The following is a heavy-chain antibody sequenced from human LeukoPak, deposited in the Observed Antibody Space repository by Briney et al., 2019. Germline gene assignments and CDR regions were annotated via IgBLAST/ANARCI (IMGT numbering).Heavy chain of an antibody. D-gene: IGHD6-19*01. CDR2: IYPRGST. Sequence: SETLSLTCAVSGDSISSGSYSWRWIRQPPGKGLEWIGYIYPRGSTYYHPSLKSQLTISVDTSKNQFSLKLRSVAAADTAVYYCARHKREIAVAGLNAFDIWGQGTMVTVSS. CDR1: GDSISSGSYS. CDR3: ARHKREIAVAGLNAFDI. V-gene: IGHV4-30-2*01. J-gene: IGHJ3*02.